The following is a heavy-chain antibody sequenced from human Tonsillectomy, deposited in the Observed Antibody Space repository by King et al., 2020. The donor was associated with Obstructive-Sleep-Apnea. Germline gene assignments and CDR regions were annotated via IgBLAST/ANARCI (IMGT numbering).Heavy chain of an antibody. CDR3: AKAYATPSTIGMDV. CDR1: GFTFDDYA. J-gene: IGHJ6*02. CDR2: ISWNSGSI. V-gene: IGHV3-9*01. D-gene: IGHD1-1*01. Sequence: VQLVESGGGLVQPGRSLRLSCAASGFTFDDYAMHWVRQAPGKGLEWVSGISWNSGSIGYADSVKGRFTISRDNAKNSLYLQVNSLRAEDTALYYSAKAYATPSTIGMDVWGQGTTVTVSS.